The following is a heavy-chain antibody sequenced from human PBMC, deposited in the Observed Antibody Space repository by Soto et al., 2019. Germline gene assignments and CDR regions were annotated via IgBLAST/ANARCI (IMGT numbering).Heavy chain of an antibody. CDR1: GSSFTSYG. D-gene: IGHD3-22*01. V-gene: IGHV1-18*01. J-gene: IGHJ6*02. CDR3: ARGGGDSSDRIPFNYYYYDMEG. CDR2: ISAYNGNT. Sequence: VKVCSRASGSSFTSYGIIWLRQPPGEGLQWMGWISAYNGNTNYAQKLQGRVTMTTDTSTSTAYMEMRSLRSDHPAVYYCARGGGDSSDRIPFNYYYYDMEGWGQGTTVIV.